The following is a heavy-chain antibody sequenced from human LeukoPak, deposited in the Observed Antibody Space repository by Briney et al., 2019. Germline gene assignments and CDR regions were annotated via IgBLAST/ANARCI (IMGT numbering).Heavy chain of an antibody. J-gene: IGHJ4*02. D-gene: IGHD2-21*02. CDR1: GFAFNTYW. CDR3: TAKDN. V-gene: IGHV3-74*01. CDR2: INPDGSTI. Sequence: EGSLRLSCAASGFAFNTYWMHWVRQVPGEGLVWVSHINPDGSTINYADFVKGRFAISRDNAKNTLWLQMDDLRADDSAVYFCTAKDNWGRGTMVTVSS.